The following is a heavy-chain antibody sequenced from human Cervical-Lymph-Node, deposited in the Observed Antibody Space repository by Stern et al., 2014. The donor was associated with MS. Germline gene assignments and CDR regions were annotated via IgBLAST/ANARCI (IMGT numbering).Heavy chain of an antibody. Sequence: VQLVESGAEVKKPGESLKISCKGSGYSFTANWIAWVRQMPGKGLEWMGIIYPGDSDTKYSPSFQGKVTISADKSISTASLQWSSLKASDTAMYYCARDCGDYAFDYWGQGTLVTVSS. CDR1: GYSFTANW. CDR3: ARDCGDYAFDY. CDR2: IYPGDSDT. V-gene: IGHV5-51*01. J-gene: IGHJ4*02. D-gene: IGHD4-17*01.